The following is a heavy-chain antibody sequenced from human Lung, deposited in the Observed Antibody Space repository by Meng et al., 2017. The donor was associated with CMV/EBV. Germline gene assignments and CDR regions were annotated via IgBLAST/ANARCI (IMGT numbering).Heavy chain of an antibody. CDR1: GWSISGYY. CDR2: VHYTGTT. CDR3: AGPDEAGNTPHDIFDI. J-gene: IGHJ3*02. D-gene: IGHD1-14*01. V-gene: IGHV4-59*01. Sequence: GSLRLXXSVAGWSISGYYWSWVRQPPGKGLEYIGYVHYTGTTNYSPSIKGRVSLSVDRARNQFSLKLTSVTAADTAVYFCAGPDEAGNTPHDIFDIWGQGTXVTVSS.